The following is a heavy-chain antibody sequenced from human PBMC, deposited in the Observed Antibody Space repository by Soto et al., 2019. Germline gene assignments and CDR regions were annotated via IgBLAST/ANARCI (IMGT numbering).Heavy chain of an antibody. CDR1: GGTLSNYA. V-gene: IGHV1-69*01. CDR3: APDRSWDYFDY. D-gene: IGHD3-16*01. CDR2: IIPLFGTA. Sequence: QVQLVQSGAEVKKPGSSVKVSCKASGGTLSNYAISWVRQAPGHGLEWMGGIIPLFGTASYAQKFQGRVSITANESTSTAYLELSSLRSEDTAVYYCAPDRSWDYFDYWGQGTRVTVS. J-gene: IGHJ4*02.